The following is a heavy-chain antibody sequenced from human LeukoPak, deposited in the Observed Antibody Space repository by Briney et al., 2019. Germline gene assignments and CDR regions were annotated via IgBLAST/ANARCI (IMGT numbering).Heavy chain of an antibody. CDR1: GGSISSGDYY. CDR3: ARVRGMSSSWYTPSYYYGMDV. D-gene: IGHD6-13*01. J-gene: IGHJ6*02. CDR2: IYYSGST. Sequence: SQTLSLTCTVSGGSISSGDYYWSWIRQPPGKGLEWIGYIYYSGSTYYNPSLKSRVTISVDTSKNQFSLKLSSVTAADTAVYYCARVRGMSSSWYTPSYYYGMDVWGQGTTVTVSS. V-gene: IGHV4-30-4*01.